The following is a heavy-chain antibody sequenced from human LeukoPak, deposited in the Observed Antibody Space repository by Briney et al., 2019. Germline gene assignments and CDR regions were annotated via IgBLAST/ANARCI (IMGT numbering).Heavy chain of an antibody. D-gene: IGHD3-3*01. J-gene: IGHJ4*02. CDR3: ARRVGAIFGVVVFDY. CDR1: GYTFTVYY. CDR2: INPNSGGT. Sequence: GSVKVSCKASGYTFTVYYMHWVRQAPGQGLEWMGWINPNSGGTNYAQKFQGRVTMTRGTSISTAYMELSRLRSDDTAVYYCARRVGAIFGVVVFDYWGQGTLVTVSS. V-gene: IGHV1-2*02.